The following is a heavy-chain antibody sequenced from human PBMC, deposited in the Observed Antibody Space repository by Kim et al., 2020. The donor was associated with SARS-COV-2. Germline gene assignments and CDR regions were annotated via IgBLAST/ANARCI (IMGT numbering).Heavy chain of an antibody. CDR2: IKEDGSEK. V-gene: IGHV3-7*01. CDR3: VRDAGDSSSGNCYTRLDY. D-gene: IGHD2-15*01. J-gene: IGHJ4*02. Sequence: GGSLRLSCAASGLTFSSYFMAWVRQAPGKGLEWVANIKEDGSEKNYEDSVKGRFTISRDNAKNSLYLQMNSLRAEDTAIYYCVRDAGDSSSGNCYTRLDYWGQGTLVTVSS. CDR1: GLTFSSYF.